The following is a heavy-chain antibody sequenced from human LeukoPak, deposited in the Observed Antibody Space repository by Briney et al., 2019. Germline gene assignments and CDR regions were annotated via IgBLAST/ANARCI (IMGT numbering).Heavy chain of an antibody. Sequence: PSETLSLTCTVSGGSISSGSYYWSWIRQPPGKGLEWIGSIYHSGSTYYNPSLKSRVTMSVDTSKNQFSLKVNSVTAADTAVYHCARALGYYSGTTWFDPWGPGTLVTVSS. CDR1: GGSISSGSYY. J-gene: IGHJ5*02. V-gene: IGHV4-39*07. CDR3: ARALGYYSGTTWFDP. D-gene: IGHD3-10*01. CDR2: IYHSGST.